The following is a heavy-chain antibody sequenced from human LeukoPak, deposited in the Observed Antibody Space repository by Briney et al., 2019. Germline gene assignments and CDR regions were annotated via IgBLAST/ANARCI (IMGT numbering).Heavy chain of an antibody. Sequence: GGSLRLSCAASGFTFSSSWMHWVRQAPGKGLEWVSSISSSSIYIYYADSVKGRFTISRDNAKNSLYLQMNSLRAEDTAVYYCARGRYDILTGYYEGLDYWGQGTLVTVSS. D-gene: IGHD3-9*01. CDR1: GFTFSSSW. CDR3: ARGRYDILTGYYEGLDY. V-gene: IGHV3-21*01. J-gene: IGHJ4*02. CDR2: ISSSSIYI.